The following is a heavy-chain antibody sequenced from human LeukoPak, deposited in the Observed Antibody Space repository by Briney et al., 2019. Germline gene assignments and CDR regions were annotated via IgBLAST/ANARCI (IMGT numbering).Heavy chain of an antibody. J-gene: IGHJ4*02. CDR3: AIANSGYCSGLDY. CDR1: GFTFRNYA. V-gene: IGHV3-21*01. CDR2: ISASSSYI. D-gene: IGHD3-22*01. Sequence: PGESLRLSCAASGFTFRNYAMNWVRQAPGKGLEWVSSISASSSYIYYADSVKGRFTISRDNAKNSLYLLMNSLRAEDTAVYYCAIANSGYCSGLDYWGQGTLVTVSS.